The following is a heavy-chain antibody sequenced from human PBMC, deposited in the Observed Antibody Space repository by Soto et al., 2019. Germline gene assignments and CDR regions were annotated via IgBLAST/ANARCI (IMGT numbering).Heavy chain of an antibody. D-gene: IGHD6-19*01. Sequence: EMLSVTCSVSDGSSNDYRGTRILQPPGKGLEWIGWIFYSGSTNYSPSLESRVTISVDTSKNQFSLNLNSVTAADTAVYYCARLNKYTSGWSTFDYWGQGTQVTVSS. V-gene: IGHV4-59*01. CDR1: DGSSNDYR. J-gene: IGHJ4*02. CDR2: IFYSGST. CDR3: ARLNKYTSGWSTFDY.